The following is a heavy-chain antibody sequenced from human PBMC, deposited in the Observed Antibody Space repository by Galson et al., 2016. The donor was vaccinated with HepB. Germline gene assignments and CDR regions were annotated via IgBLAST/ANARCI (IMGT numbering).Heavy chain of an antibody. Sequence: ETLSLTCAVSGESLSGYFWSWIRQPPGKGLGWIGEVNHRGTTNYDPSLESRVTISADTSKNQFSLNLSSVTAADTAVYFCARDGFPGFGSFFDYWGHGALVTVSS. CDR2: VNHRGTT. CDR3: ARDGFPGFGSFFDY. CDR1: GESLSGYF. V-gene: IGHV4-34*01. J-gene: IGHJ4*01. D-gene: IGHD3-10*01.